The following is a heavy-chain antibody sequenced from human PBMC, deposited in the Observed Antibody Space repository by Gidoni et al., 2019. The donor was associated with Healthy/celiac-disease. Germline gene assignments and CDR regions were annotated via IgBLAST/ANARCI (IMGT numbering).Heavy chain of an antibody. CDR3: AKISSGWSDPFDY. V-gene: IGHV3-23*01. D-gene: IGHD6-19*01. CDR2: ISGSGGST. CDR1: GFTCSSYA. J-gene: IGHJ4*02. Sequence: EVQRLASGGGLVQPGGSLRLSCAASGFTCSSYAMSWVRKAPGKGLEWVSAISGSGGSTYYADALKGRFTISRDNSKNTLYLQMNSLRAEDTAVYYCAKISSGWSDPFDYWGQGTLVTVSS.